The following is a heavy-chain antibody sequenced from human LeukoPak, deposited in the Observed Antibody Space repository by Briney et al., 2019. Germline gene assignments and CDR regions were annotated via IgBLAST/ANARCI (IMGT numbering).Heavy chain of an antibody. V-gene: IGHV4-59*08. Sequence: PSETLSLTCTVSGGSITSYYWNWIRQPPGKGLEWIGYIYYTGSTNSNPSLRSRVTISLDTSKNQFSLKLSSVTATDTARYYCAGSYFYDGNRYFDYWGQGALVTVSS. CDR3: AGSYFYDGNRYFDY. J-gene: IGHJ4*02. CDR2: IYYTGST. CDR1: GGSITSYY. D-gene: IGHD3-22*01.